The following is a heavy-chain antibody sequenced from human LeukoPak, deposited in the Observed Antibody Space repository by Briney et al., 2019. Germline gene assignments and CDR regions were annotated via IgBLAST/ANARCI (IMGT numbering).Heavy chain of an antibody. J-gene: IGHJ6*03. CDR1: GGTFSNYA. V-gene: IGHV1-69*13. Sequence: SVKVSCKASGGTFSNYAISWVRQAPGQGLEWMGGIIPIFNTADYAQKFQGRVTITADESTSSAYMELSSLRSEDTAVYYCASCMVAAGRVSCHYMDVWGKGTTVTISS. D-gene: IGHD6-13*01. CDR3: ASCMVAAGRVSCHYMDV. CDR2: IIPIFNTA.